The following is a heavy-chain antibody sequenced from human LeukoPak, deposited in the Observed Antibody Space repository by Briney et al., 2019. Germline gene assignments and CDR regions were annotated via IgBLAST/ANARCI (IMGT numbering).Heavy chain of an antibody. CDR2: INAGNGNT. CDR3: ARVGILTGPYYYYYYMDV. CDR1: GYTFTSYA. J-gene: IGHJ6*03. V-gene: IGHV1-3*03. D-gene: IGHD3-9*01. Sequence: ASVKVSCKASGYTFTSYAMHWVRQAPGQRLEWMGWINAGNGNTKYSQEFQGRVTITRDTSASTAYMELSSLRSEDMAVYYCARVGILTGPYYYYYYMDVWGKGTTVTVSS.